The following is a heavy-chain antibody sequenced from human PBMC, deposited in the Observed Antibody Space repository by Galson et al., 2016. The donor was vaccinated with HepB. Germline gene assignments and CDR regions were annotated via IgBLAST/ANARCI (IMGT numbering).Heavy chain of an antibody. Sequence: SLRLSCAASGVTFSSYAMSWVRQAPGKGLEWVSAISGSGDSTYYADSVKGRFTISRDNSKNTLFLQMNSLRAEDTALYYCAKESRITVGGAFDIWSQGTMVTVSS. V-gene: IGHV3-23*01. CDR3: AKESRITVGGAFDI. D-gene: IGHD6-19*01. CDR2: ISGSGDST. J-gene: IGHJ3*02. CDR1: GVTFSSYA.